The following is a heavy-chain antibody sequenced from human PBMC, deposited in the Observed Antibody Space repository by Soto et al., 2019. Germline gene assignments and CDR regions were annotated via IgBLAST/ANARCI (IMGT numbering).Heavy chain of an antibody. CDR1: GGSISSGGYY. J-gene: IGHJ4*02. Sequence: SETLSLTCTVSGGSISSGGYYLRWIRQHPGKGLEWIGYIYYSGSTYYNPSLKSRVTISVDTSKSQFSLKLSSVTAADTAVYYCARGPDSGSYLFDYWGQGTLVTVSS. CDR3: ARGPDSGSYLFDY. V-gene: IGHV4-31*03. CDR2: IYYSGST. D-gene: IGHD1-26*01.